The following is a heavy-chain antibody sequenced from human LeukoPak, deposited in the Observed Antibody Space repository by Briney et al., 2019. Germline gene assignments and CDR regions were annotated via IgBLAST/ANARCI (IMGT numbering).Heavy chain of an antibody. J-gene: IGHJ5*02. V-gene: IGHV1-2*02. CDR3: ARDYSSSSPWFDP. CDR1: GYTFTGYY. D-gene: IGHD6-6*01. CDR2: MYLNSGGR. Sequence: ASVKVSCKASGYTFTGYYMHWVRQAPGQGLEWMGCMYLNSGGRNYEQKFQGSGVMIRVASISTAYMELRRLRSDDTAVEYCARDYSSSSPWFDPWGQGTLVTVSS.